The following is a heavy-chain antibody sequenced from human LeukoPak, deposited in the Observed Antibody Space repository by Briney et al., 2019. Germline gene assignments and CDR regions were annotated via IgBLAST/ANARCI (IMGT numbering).Heavy chain of an antibody. CDR2: ISGSAGNT. J-gene: IGHJ4*02. CDR3: AKTTPGYFDY. CDR1: GFTFSSFA. D-gene: IGHD4-17*01. Sequence: HAGGSLRLSCEASGFTFSSFAMSWVRQAPGKGLEWVSGISGSAGNTYYADSVKGRFTISRDNSKNTLYLQMNSLRAEDTAVYYCAKTTPGYFDYWGQGTLVTVSS. V-gene: IGHV3-23*01.